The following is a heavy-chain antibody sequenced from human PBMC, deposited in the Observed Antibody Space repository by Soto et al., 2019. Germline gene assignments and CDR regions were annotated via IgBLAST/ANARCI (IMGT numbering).Heavy chain of an antibody. D-gene: IGHD2-15*01. CDR2: ISSNGGST. V-gene: IGHV3-64*01. CDR1: GFTFSSYA. J-gene: IGHJ6*03. Sequence: GGSLRLSCAASGFTFSSYAMHWVRQAPGKGLEYVSAISSNGGSTYYANSVKGRFTISRDNSKNTLYLQMGSLRAEDMAVYYCARDPVVAATLRARYMDVWGKGTTVTVSS. CDR3: ARDPVVAATLRARYMDV.